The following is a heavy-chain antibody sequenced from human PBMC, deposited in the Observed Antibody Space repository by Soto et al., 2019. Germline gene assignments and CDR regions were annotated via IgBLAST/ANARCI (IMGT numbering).Heavy chain of an antibody. D-gene: IGHD5-18*01. Sequence: ASVKVSCKASGGTFSSYAISWVRQAPGQGLEWMGGIIPIFGTANYAQKFQGRVTITADKSTSTAYMELSSLRSEDTAVYYCARDPAGIQLCLAENYYYYGMAVGGKGPTVPVPS. CDR1: GGTFSSYA. J-gene: IGHJ6*04. CDR2: IIPIFGTA. V-gene: IGHV1-69*06. CDR3: ARDPAGIQLCLAENYYYYGMAV.